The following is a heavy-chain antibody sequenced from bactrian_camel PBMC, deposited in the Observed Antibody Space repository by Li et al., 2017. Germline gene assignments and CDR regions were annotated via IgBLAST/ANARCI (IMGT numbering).Heavy chain of an antibody. Sequence: HVQLVESGGGSVQAGGSLRLSCAASGDTISRYCIDWFRQAPGKEREAVTLYNESVKGRFTISRDNAKDTLYLQMNTLQPEDTAVYYCAARTPWVYTSRNCPGSVGYWGQGTQVTVS. CDR2: T. J-gene: IGHJ6*01. CDR1: GDTISRYC. D-gene: IGHD2*01. V-gene: IGHV3S55*01. CDR3: AARTPWVYTSRNCPGSVGY.